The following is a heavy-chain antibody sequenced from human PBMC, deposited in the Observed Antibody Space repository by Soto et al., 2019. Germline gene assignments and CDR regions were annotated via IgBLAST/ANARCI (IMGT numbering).Heavy chain of an antibody. Sequence: GGSLRLSCAASGFTVSSNYMSWVRQAPGKGLEWVSVIYSGGSTYYADSVKGRFTISRDNSKNTLYLQMNSLRAEDTAVYYCGEGYSRAYIDYWGQGTLVTVSS. CDR3: GEGYSRAYIDY. J-gene: IGHJ4*02. CDR1: GFTVSSNY. D-gene: IGHD5-12*01. CDR2: IYSGGST. V-gene: IGHV3-66*01.